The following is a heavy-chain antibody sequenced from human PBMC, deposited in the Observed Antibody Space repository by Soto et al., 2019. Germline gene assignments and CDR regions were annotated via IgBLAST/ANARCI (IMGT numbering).Heavy chain of an antibody. CDR2: ITRTGAST. CDR1: EFTLSTYD. CDR3: ASAPSGGSTLRDY. V-gene: IGHV3-23*01. J-gene: IGHJ4*02. Sequence: VPLLESGGGLVQPGGSLRLSCAASEFTLSTYDISWVRQAPGKGLEWVSTITRTGASTYYADSVKGRFTISRDDSQNTLYLQMNSLRAEDTAVYYCASAPSGGSTLRDYWGQGTLVTVSS. D-gene: IGHD2-15*01.